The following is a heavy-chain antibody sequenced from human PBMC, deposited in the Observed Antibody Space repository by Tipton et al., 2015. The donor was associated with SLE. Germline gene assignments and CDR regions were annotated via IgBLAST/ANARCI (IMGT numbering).Heavy chain of an antibody. V-gene: IGHV3-23*01. J-gene: IGHJ5*02. CDR1: GFTFSSYA. Sequence: SLRLSCAASGFTFSSYAMSWVRQAPGKGLEWVSAISGSGGSTYYADSVKGRFTISRGNSKNTLYLQMNSLRAEDTAVYYCAKGKDSSSGWFDPWGQGTLVTVSS. D-gene: IGHD6-6*01. CDR2: ISGSGGST. CDR3: AKGKDSSSGWFDP.